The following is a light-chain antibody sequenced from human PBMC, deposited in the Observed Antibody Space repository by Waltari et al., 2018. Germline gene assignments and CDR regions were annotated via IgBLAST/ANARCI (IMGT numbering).Light chain of an antibody. J-gene: IGKJ4*01. Sequence: IVLTQSPVTLSLSPGDTATLSCRASQTIGSYLAWYQRKPGQAPRLLIYDASNRAAGIPPRFSGGGSGTDFTLTISGLEPEDFAVYYCQHRNTGLTFGGGTKVEIE. CDR3: QHRNTGLT. CDR1: QTIGSY. CDR2: DAS. V-gene: IGKV3-11*01.